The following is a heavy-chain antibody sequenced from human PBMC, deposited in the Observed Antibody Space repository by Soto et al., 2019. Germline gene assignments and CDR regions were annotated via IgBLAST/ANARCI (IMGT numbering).Heavy chain of an antibody. Sequence: QITLKESGPTLVKPTQTLTLTCTFSGFSLSTSGVGVGWIRQPPGKALEWLALIYWDDDKRYSPSLKSRLTITKDTSKIQVVLTMTNMDPVDTATYYCAHSTTGTTGANWFDPWGQGTLVTVSS. D-gene: IGHD1-1*01. CDR3: AHSTTGTTGANWFDP. J-gene: IGHJ5*02. V-gene: IGHV2-5*02. CDR1: GFSLSTSGVG. CDR2: IYWDDDK.